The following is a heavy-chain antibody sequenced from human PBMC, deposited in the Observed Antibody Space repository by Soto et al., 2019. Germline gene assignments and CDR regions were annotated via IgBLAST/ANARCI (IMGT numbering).Heavy chain of an antibody. CDR1: GFTFRSFT. CDR2: ISSNSAYI. D-gene: IGHD6-13*01. Sequence: GGSLSLSCSASGFTFRSFTMNLVRQAPGKGLEWVSTISSNSAYIYYTDALRGRFTISRDNAKNSLHLQMNSLRAEDTAVYYCTRDASRDSSARGWFDPWGPGTLVTVSS. J-gene: IGHJ5*02. CDR3: TRDASRDSSARGWFDP. V-gene: IGHV3-21*01.